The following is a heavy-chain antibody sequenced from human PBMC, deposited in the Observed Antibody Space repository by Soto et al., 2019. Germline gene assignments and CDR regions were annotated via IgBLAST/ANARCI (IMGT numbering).Heavy chain of an antibody. Sequence: GGSLRLSCAASAFTFNNYAMSWVRQAPGKGLEWVSGIGGSGRTTYYADSVKGRFTISRDNSNNTLFLQMNSLRAEDTAVYYCAKSRYSDSSGDFYDYWGQGTLVTVSS. CDR3: AKSRYSDSSGDFYDY. J-gene: IGHJ4*02. CDR2: IGGSGRTT. CDR1: AFTFNNYA. V-gene: IGHV3-23*01. D-gene: IGHD3-22*01.